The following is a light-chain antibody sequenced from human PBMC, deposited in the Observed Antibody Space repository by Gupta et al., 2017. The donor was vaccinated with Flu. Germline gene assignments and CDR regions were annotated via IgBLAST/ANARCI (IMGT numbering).Light chain of an antibody. Sequence: DIQLTQSPSFLSASVGDRVTITCRASQDISTFLAWFQQKAGRAPNLLLYAASTLQNGVPSRFSGSGSGTEFTLTISSLQPEDFATYYCQQLDSHPITFGQGTRLEIK. J-gene: IGKJ5*01. V-gene: IGKV1-9*01. CDR1: QDISTF. CDR3: QQLDSHPIT. CDR2: AAS.